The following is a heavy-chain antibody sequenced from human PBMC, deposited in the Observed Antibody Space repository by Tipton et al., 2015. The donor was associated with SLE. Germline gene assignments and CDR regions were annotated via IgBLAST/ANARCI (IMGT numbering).Heavy chain of an antibody. Sequence: TLSLTCTVSGGSISDSSHQWGWIRQPPGKGLEWIGSIYYSGTTYYNASLESRVTISVDTSRNQFSLKLSSVTAAGTAVYYCAVTFGSGYPWDYFDYWGQGTLVTVSS. J-gene: IGHJ4*02. CDR1: GGSISDSSHQ. V-gene: IGHV4-39*01. CDR2: IYYSGTT. CDR3: AVTFGSGYPWDYFDY. D-gene: IGHD3-22*01.